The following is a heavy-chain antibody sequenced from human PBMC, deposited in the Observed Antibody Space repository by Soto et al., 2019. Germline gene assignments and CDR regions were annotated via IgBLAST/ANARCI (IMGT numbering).Heavy chain of an antibody. J-gene: IGHJ4*02. D-gene: IGHD2-15*01. CDR2: ISGSGGST. CDR3: SITHCSCGSGSPFNF. CDR1: GFTFSCSA. V-gene: IGHV3-23*01. Sequence: EVQLLESGGGLVQLGGSLRLSCAASGFTFSCSAMSWVLQVPGKGLEWVSAISGSGGSTYYADSVTGRFTISRDNSNNTLYRQMNRRRAADTAIYSCSITHCSCGSGSPFNFWAQINMLTVAA.